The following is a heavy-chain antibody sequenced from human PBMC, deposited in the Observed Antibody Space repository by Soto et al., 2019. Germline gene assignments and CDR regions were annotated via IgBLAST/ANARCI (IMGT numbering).Heavy chain of an antibody. CDR3: ARVSFVVRGIYFDY. D-gene: IGHD3-10*01. J-gene: IGHJ4*02. V-gene: IGHV4-59*01. CDR1: GGSISSYY. Sequence: SETLSLTCTVSGGSISSYYWSWIRQPPGKGLEWIGYIYYSGSTNYNPSLKSRVTISVDTSKNQFSLKLSSMTAADTAVYYCARVSFVVRGIYFDYWGQGTLVTVSS. CDR2: IYYSGST.